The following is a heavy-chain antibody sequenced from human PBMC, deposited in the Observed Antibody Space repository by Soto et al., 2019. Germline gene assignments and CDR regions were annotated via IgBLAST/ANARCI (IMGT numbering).Heavy chain of an antibody. V-gene: IGHV4-59*01. Sequence: SETLSLTCPVSVDSIRTYYWSWIRQPPGKGLEWIGYMYYSGSTNYNPSLKSRVTISVDTSKNQLSLKLSSVTAADTAVYYCARLLTPDNWKRRWFDPWGQGTLVTVSS. CDR1: VDSIRTYY. CDR2: MYYSGST. CDR3: ARLLTPDNWKRRWFDP. D-gene: IGHD1-20*01. J-gene: IGHJ5*02.